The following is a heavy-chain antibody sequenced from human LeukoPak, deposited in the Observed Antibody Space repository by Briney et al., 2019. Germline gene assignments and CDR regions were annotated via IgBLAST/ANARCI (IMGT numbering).Heavy chain of an antibody. Sequence: GGSLRLSCAASGFTFSDYYMSWIRQAPGKGLGWVSYISSSGSTIYYADSVKGRFTISRDNAKNSLYLQMNSLRAEDTAVYYCASSSDTAMAMGYWGQGTLVTVSS. V-gene: IGHV3-11*04. CDR2: ISSSGSTI. J-gene: IGHJ4*02. D-gene: IGHD5-18*01. CDR1: GFTFSDYY. CDR3: ASSSDTAMAMGY.